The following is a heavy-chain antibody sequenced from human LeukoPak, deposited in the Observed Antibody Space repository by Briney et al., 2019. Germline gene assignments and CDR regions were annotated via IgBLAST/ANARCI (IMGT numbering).Heavy chain of an antibody. CDR2: IYHSGST. J-gene: IGHJ4*02. Sequence: SEALSLTCAVSGGSISSSNWWSWVRQPPGKGLEWIGEIYHSGSTNYNPSHKSRVTISVDKSKNQFSLKLSSVTAADTAVYYCAREGSSSLPDYWGQGTLVTVSS. V-gene: IGHV4-4*02. D-gene: IGHD6-6*01. CDR1: GGSISSSNW. CDR3: AREGSSSLPDY.